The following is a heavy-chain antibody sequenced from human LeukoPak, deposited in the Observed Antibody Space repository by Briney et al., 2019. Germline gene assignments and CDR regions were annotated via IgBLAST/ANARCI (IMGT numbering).Heavy chain of an antibody. J-gene: IGHJ4*02. CDR2: INNDGSTT. CDR1: GFPFRGYW. D-gene: IGHD6-19*01. Sequence: GESLRLSCAASGFPFRGYWMHWVRQAPGKGLVWVSRINNDGSTTNYADSVKGRFTISRDNAKNTLYLQMNSLSAEDTAVYYCVVIYSKGCPLWGQGSLVTVSS. CDR3: VVIYSKGCPL. V-gene: IGHV3-74*01.